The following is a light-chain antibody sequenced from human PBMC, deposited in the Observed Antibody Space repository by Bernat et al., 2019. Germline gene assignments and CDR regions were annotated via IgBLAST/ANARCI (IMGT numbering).Light chain of an antibody. V-gene: IGLV1-44*01. CDR3: ASWDDSLNGWV. J-gene: IGLJ3*02. Sequence: QSVLTQPPSASGTPGQRVTISCSGSSSDVGSNSVTWYQQFPGTDPKVLMYATNERPSGVPDRFSGSKSGTSASLAISGLQSDDEGDYYCASWDDSLNGWVFGGGTKLTVL. CDR1: SSDVGSNS. CDR2: ATN.